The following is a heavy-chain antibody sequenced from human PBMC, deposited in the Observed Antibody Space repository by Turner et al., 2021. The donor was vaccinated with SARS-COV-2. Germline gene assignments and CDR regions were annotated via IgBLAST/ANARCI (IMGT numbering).Heavy chain of an antibody. CDR1: GGSIRSSSYY. CDR2: IYYSGST. J-gene: IGHJ4*02. V-gene: IGHV4-39*01. D-gene: IGHD3-3*01. Sequence: QLQLQESGPGLVKPSETLSLTCTVSGGSIRSSSYYWGWIRQPPGKGLEWIGSIYYSGSTYYNPSLKSRVTISVDTSKNQFSLKLSSVTAADTAVYYCARSNYDFWSGYYTFYFDYWGQGTLVTVSS. CDR3: ARSNYDFWSGYYTFYFDY.